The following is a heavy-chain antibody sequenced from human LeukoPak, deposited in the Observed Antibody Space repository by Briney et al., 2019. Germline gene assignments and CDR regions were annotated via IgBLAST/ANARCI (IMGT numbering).Heavy chain of an antibody. V-gene: IGHV3-30*18. CDR3: AKGSRGSGYYYGDY. CDR2: ISYDGSNK. J-gene: IGHJ4*02. D-gene: IGHD3-22*01. CDR1: RFTFSSYG. Sequence: PGRSLRLSCAASRFTFSSYGMHWVRQAPGKGLEWVAVISYDGSNKYYADSVKGRFTISRDNSKNTLYLQMNSLRAEDTAVYYCAKGSRGSGYYYGDYWGQGTLVTVSS.